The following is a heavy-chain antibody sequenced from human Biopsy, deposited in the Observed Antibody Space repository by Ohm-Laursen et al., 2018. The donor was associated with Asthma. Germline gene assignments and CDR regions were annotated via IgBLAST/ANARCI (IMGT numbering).Heavy chain of an antibody. D-gene: IGHD1-14*01. J-gene: IGHJ6*02. CDR3: ARDNHDYYYYGMDL. CDR2: ISSGDRTI. CDR1: GFSFRDYY. Sequence: SLRLSCAAFGFSFRDYYMSWIRQAPGKGLEWISYISSGDRTIYYADSVKGRFTISRDNAQNLLYLQMSSLRTEDTAVYYCARDNHDYYYYGMDLWGQGTSVTVSS. V-gene: IGHV3-11*01.